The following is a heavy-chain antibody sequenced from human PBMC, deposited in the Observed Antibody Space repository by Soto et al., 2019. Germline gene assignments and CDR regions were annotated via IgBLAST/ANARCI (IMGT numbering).Heavy chain of an antibody. CDR2: IYYSGST. J-gene: IGHJ4*02. V-gene: IGHV4-59*01. Sequence: SETLSLTCTVSGGSISSYYWSWIRQPPGKGLEWIGYIYYSGSTNYNPSLKSRVTISVDTSKNQFSLKLSSVTAADTAVYYCARGGDGYNEYFDYWGQGTLVTVSS. CDR1: GGSISSYY. CDR3: ARGGDGYNEYFDY. D-gene: IGHD5-12*01.